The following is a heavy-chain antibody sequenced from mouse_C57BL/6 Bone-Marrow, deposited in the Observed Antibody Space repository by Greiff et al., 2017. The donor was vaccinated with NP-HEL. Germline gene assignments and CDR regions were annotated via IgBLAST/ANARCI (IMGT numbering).Heavy chain of an antibody. CDR1: GYTFTDYN. Sequence: VQLQQSGPELVKPGASVKIPCKASGYTFTDYNMDWVKQSHGKSLEWIGDINPNNGGTIYNQKFKGKATLTVDKSSSTAYMELRSLTSEDTAVYYCARAESDAYGNYGDWYFDVWGTGTTVTVSS. V-gene: IGHV1-18*01. CDR2: INPNNGGT. D-gene: IGHD2-1*01. CDR3: ARAESDAYGNYGDWYFDV. J-gene: IGHJ1*03.